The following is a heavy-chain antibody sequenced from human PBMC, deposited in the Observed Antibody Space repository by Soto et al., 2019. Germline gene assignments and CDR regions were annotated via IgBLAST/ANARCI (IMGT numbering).Heavy chain of an antibody. J-gene: IGHJ4*02. CDR1: GGSIGTYY. CDR2: IYYSGST. CDR3: ARQRRDFDY. Sequence: SETLSLTCTVSGGSIGTYYWSWIRQPPGKGLEWIGYIYYSGSTNYNPSLKSRVTISVDTSKNQFSLKLSSVTAADTAVYYCARQRRDFDYWGQGSLVTVSS. V-gene: IGHV4-59*08.